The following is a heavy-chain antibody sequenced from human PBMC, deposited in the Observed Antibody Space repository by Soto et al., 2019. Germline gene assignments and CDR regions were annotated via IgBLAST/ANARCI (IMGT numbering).Heavy chain of an antibody. CDR1: GFTFSSYG. Sequence: PGGSLRLSCAASGFTFSSYGVHWVRQAPGKGLEWVAVISYDGSNKYYADSVKGRFTISRDNSKNTLYLQMNSLRAEDTAVYYCAKEIANYDILTGSKPPYYYYGMDVWGQGTTVTVSS. CDR2: ISYDGSNK. D-gene: IGHD3-9*01. V-gene: IGHV3-30*18. CDR3: AKEIANYDILTGSKPPYYYYGMDV. J-gene: IGHJ6*02.